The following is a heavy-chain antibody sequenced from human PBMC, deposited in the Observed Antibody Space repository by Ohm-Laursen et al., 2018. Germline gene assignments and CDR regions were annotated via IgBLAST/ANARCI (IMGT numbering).Heavy chain of an antibody. Sequence: LVKVSCKASGFTFTSSAMQWVRQARGQRLEWIGWIVVGSGNTNYAQKFQERVTITRDMSTSTAYMELSSLRSEDTAVYYCAAGWYYYYGMDVWGQGTTVTVS. CDR2: IVVGSGNT. CDR3: AAGWYYYYGMDV. D-gene: IGHD2-15*01. CDR1: GFTFTSSA. J-gene: IGHJ6*02. V-gene: IGHV1-58*02.